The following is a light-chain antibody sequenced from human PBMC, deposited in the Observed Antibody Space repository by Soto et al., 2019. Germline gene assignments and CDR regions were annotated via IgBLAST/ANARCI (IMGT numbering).Light chain of an antibody. CDR1: QVISNY. V-gene: IGKV1-27*01. CDR2: AAS. CDR3: QKYNSALFT. Sequence: DIQMTQSTSSLSASVGDRVTITCRASQVISNYLAWYQQKPGKVPKLLIYAASTLQSGVPSRFSGSGSGTDFTLTISSLQPEDVATYYCQKYNSALFTFGGGTKVEIK. J-gene: IGKJ4*01.